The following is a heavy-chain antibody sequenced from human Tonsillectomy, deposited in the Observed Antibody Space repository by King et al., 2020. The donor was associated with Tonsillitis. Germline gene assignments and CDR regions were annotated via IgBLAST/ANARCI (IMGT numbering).Heavy chain of an antibody. V-gene: IGHV2-26*01. CDR2: IFSDDEK. CDR1: GFSLSNSRLG. CDR3: ARIHSLYYYDSSGIDAFDI. Sequence: TLKESGPVLVKPTETLTLTCSVSGFSLSNSRLGVSWIRQPPGKALEWLAHIFSDDEKSYSTSLRTRLTISKDTSKSQVVLTVTNVDPVDTATYYCARIHSLYYYDSSGIDAFDIWGQGTMVTVSS. D-gene: IGHD3-22*01. J-gene: IGHJ3*02.